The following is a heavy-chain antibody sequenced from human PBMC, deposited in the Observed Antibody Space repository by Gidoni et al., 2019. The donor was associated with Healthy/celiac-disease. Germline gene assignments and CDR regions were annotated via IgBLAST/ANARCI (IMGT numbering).Heavy chain of an antibody. V-gene: IGHV3-66*02. Sequence: EVQLVESGGGLVQPGGSLRLSCAASGFTVSSNYMSWVRQAPGKGLEWVSVIYSGGSTYYADSVKGRFTISRDNSKNTLYLQMNSLRAEDTAVYYCARDARIAARPGYFDYWGQGTLVTVSS. CDR1: GFTVSSNY. J-gene: IGHJ4*02. CDR3: ARDARIAARPGYFDY. CDR2: IYSGGST. D-gene: IGHD6-6*01.